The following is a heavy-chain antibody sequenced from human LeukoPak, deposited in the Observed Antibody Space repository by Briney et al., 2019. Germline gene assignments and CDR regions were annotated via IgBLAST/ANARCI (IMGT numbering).Heavy chain of an antibody. V-gene: IGHV4-4*02. CDR2: IYHSGST. CDR1: GGSISSSNW. CDR3: ARGIVLMVYATFDY. Sequence: PSETLSLTCAVSGGSISSSNWWSWVRQPPGKGLEWIGEIYHSGSTNYNPSLKRRVTISVDTSKNQFSLKLSSVTAADTAVYYCARGIVLMVYATFDYWGQGTLVTVSS. D-gene: IGHD2-8*01. J-gene: IGHJ4*02.